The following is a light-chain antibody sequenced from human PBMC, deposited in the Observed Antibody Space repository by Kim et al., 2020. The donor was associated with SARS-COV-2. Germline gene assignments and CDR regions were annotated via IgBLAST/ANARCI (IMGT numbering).Light chain of an antibody. CDR1: NIGGKN. V-gene: IGLV3-21*01. J-gene: IGLJ2*01. CDR2: YTS. Sequence: SYELTQPPSLSVAPGKTARITCGGNNIGGKNVRWYQQKPGQAPVLVKFYTSDRPAGLPARISASYSGNTAPLTISGVVAGAEADYYCQGWETSINHLV. CDR3: QGWETSINHLV.